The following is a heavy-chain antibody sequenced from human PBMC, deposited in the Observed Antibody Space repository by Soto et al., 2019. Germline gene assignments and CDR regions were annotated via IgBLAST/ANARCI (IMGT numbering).Heavy chain of an antibody. Sequence: VQLVESGGGLVQPGGSLRLSCAASGFTFSTYDMNWVRQAPGQGLEWVSYITSGSSAMLYADSVKGRFTFSRDNANTSLFLQMNSLTAEDTAVYDCARDPSGMTDFDLWGQGTLVTVSS. J-gene: IGHJ4*02. CDR3: ARDPSGMTDFDL. CDR2: ITSGSSAM. V-gene: IGHV3-48*01. CDR1: GFTFSTYD. D-gene: IGHD1-26*01.